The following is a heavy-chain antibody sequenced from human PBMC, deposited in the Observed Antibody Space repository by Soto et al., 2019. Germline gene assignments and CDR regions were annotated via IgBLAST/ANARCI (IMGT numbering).Heavy chain of an antibody. J-gene: IGHJ4*02. V-gene: IGHV4-34*01. Sequence: QVQLQQWGAGLLKPSETLSLTCAVYGGSFSGYYWSWIRQPPGKGLEWIGEINHSGSTNYNPSLKSRVTISVDTSKNQFSLKLSSVTAADTAVYYCARGEEMATINFDYWGQGTLVTVSS. D-gene: IGHD5-12*01. CDR3: ARGEEMATINFDY. CDR1: GGSFSGYY. CDR2: INHSGST.